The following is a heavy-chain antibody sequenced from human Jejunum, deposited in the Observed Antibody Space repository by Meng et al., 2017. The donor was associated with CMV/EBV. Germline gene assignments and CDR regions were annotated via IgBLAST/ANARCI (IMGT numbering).Heavy chain of an antibody. Sequence: GFTFSSYAMNWVRQAPGKGLEWVSSISASSSYIYYADSMKGRFTISRDNAKNSLYLQMNSLRAEDTAVYYCARAIGYTYSRPYFDYWGQGTLVTVSS. J-gene: IGHJ4*02. V-gene: IGHV3-21*01. CDR3: ARAIGYTYSRPYFDY. D-gene: IGHD5-18*01. CDR2: ISASSSYI. CDR1: GFTFSSYA.